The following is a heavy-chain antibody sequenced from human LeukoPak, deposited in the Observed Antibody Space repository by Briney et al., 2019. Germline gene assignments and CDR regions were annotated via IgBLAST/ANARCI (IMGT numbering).Heavy chain of an antibody. Sequence: PGGSLRLSCAASGFTVSSNYMSWVRQAPGKGLEWVSVIYSGGSTYYADSVKGRFTISRDNSKNTLYLQMNSLRAEDTAVYYCAAIHSSGYYSYWGQGALVTVSS. CDR3: AAIHSSGYYSY. CDR1: GFTVSSNY. CDR2: IYSGGST. J-gene: IGHJ4*02. D-gene: IGHD3-22*01. V-gene: IGHV3-53*01.